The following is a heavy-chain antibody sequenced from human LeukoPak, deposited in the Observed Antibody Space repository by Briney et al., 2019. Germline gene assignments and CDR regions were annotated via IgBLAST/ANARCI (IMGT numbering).Heavy chain of an antibody. J-gene: IGHJ4*02. CDR3: ARYGDFDF. CDR2: ISYDGSNK. Sequence: GGSLRLSCAASGFTFSSYATHWVRQAPGKGLEWVAVISYDGSNKYYADSVKGRLTISRDNAKNSLYLQMNSLRAEDTAVYYCARYGDFDFWGQGTLVTVSS. V-gene: IGHV3-30-3*01. D-gene: IGHD3-10*01. CDR1: GFTFSSYA.